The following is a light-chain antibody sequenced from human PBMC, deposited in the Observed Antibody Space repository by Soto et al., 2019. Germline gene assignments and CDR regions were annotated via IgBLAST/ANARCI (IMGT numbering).Light chain of an antibody. Sequence: QSALTQPASVSGSPGQSITISCTGTSSDVGSYNLVSWYQHHPGKAPKLMIFEVRKRPSGVSNRCSGSKSGNTASLTISGLQAEDEAEYYCCSYAGTYVFGNGTKLTVL. J-gene: IGLJ1*01. CDR1: SSDVGSYNL. CDR3: CSYAGTYV. V-gene: IGLV2-23*02. CDR2: EVR.